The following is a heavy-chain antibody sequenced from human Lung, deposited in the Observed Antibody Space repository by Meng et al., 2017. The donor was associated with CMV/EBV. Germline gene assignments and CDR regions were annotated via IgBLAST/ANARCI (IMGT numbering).Heavy chain of an antibody. CDR2: IGATAGGT. Sequence: LTXAASGLTFSSYGMSWVRQAPGKGLEWVSSIGATAGGTYYADSVKGRFTISRDNAKNTLYLQMNSLRAEDTAVYYCAKYSAVGERLYYFDYWGKGPL. V-gene: IGHV3-23*01. D-gene: IGHD2-21*01. CDR3: AKYSAVGERLYYFDY. J-gene: IGHJ4*02. CDR1: GLTFSSYG.